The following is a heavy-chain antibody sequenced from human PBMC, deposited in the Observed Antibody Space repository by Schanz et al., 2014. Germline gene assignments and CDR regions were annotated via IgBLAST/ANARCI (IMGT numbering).Heavy chain of an antibody. CDR1: GFTFSTSA. D-gene: IGHD4-17*01. CDR2: ISGDHRNT. Sequence: EVQLLESGGGLVQPGGSLRLSCAASGFTFSTSAMSWVRQVPGKGLEWVSSISGDHRNTFYADSVKGRFTISRDNSKNTLYLQMNTLRAEDTAVYYCARKMKLGVYGGKGHDSLDIWGQGTMVTVSS. V-gene: IGHV3-23*01. CDR3: ARKMKLGVYGGKGHDSLDI. J-gene: IGHJ3*02.